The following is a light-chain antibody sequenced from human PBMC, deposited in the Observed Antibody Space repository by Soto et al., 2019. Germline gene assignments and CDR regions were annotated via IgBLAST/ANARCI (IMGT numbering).Light chain of an antibody. Sequence: EIVLTQSPGTLSLSPGERATLSCRASQSVNNNYLAWYQHKPGQSPRLLISAASNRAPGIPDRFGGSGSGTDFTLHVSRLEPEDFAVYYCQQYGSAPWTFGQGTKVEI. CDR3: QQYGSAPWT. V-gene: IGKV3-20*01. CDR2: AAS. CDR1: QSVNNNY. J-gene: IGKJ1*01.